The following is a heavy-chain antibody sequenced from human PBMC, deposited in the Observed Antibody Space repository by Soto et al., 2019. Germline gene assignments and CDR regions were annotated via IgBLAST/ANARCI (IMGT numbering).Heavy chain of an antibody. CDR2: IFHSGST. J-gene: IGHJ4*02. CDR1: GGSTHSNY. Sequence: QVRLQESGPGLVKPSETLSLTCTVSGGSTHSNYWSWIRQPPGKGLELIGYIFHSGSTNYNPRLQSRGTLSIYTSKNQFSLKLSSVITAETAIYYCARGGWSPDSWGQGTLGTLSS. V-gene: IGHV4-59*01. CDR3: ARGGWSPDS. D-gene: IGHD2-15*01.